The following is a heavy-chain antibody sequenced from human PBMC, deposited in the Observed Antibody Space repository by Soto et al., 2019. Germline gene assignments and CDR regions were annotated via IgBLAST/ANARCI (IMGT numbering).Heavy chain of an antibody. CDR3: AREAHYYYGSGYYYYDVMDV. Sequence: SETLSLTCTVSGGSISSGDYYWSWIRQPPGKGLEWIGYIYYSGSTYYNPSLKSRVTISVDTSKNLFSLKLSSVTAADTAVYYCAREAHYYYGSGYYYYDVMDVWGQGTTVPVSS. CDR1: GGSISSGDYY. J-gene: IGHJ6*02. CDR2: IYYSGST. V-gene: IGHV4-30-4*01. D-gene: IGHD3-10*01.